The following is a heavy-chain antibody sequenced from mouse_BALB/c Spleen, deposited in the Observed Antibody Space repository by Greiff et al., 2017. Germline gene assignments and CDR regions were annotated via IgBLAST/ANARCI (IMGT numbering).Heavy chain of an antibody. CDR2: IRNKANGYTT. Sequence: EVQLVESGGGLVQPGGSLRLSCATSGFTFTDYYMSWVRQPPGKALEWLGFIRNKANGYTTEYSASVKGRFTISRDNSQSILYLQMNTLRAEDSATYYCARGEGTYWGQGTLVTVSA. V-gene: IGHV7-3*02. CDR3: ARGEGTY. J-gene: IGHJ3*01. CDR1: GFTFTDYY.